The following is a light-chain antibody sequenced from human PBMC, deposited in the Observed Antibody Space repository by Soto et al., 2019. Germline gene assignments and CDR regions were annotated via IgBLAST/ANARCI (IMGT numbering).Light chain of an antibody. J-gene: IGLJ2*01. CDR1: SSDVGSYHS. V-gene: IGLV2-8*01. Sequence: QSVLTQPPSASGSPGQSVSISCTGASSDVGSYHSVSWYQQFPGKAPKLIIYEVTNRPAGVPDRFSGSKSANTASLTVSGLQDEDEDDYFCSSDAGNLVVFGAGTKVTVL. CDR2: EVT. CDR3: SSDAGNLVV.